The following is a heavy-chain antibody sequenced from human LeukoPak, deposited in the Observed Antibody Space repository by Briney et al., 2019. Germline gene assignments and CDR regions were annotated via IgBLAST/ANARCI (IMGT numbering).Heavy chain of an antibody. J-gene: IGHJ6*02. CDR2: IIPILGIA. V-gene: IGHV1-69*04. D-gene: IGHD4-17*01. CDR1: GGTFSSYA. CDR3: ARVTTIPPSIHNYYYYGMDV. Sequence: GSSVKVSCKASGGTFSSYAISWVRQAPGQGLEWMGRIIPILGIANYAQKFQGRVTITADKSTSTAYMELSSLRSEDTAVYYCARVTTIPPSIHNYYYYGMDVWGQGTTVTVSS.